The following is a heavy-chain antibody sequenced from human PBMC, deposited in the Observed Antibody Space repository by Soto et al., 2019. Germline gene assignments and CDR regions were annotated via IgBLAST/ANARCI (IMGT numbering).Heavy chain of an antibody. J-gene: IGHJ4*02. CDR1: GGSISGTTYS. Sequence: SETLSLTCAVSGGSISGTTYSWSWIRQPPGKGLEWIGYIYDSGNTYYNPSLKSQFSISVDRSKNQFSLKLSSVTAADTAVYYCARGQGAAAGHSNFDYWGQGALVTVCS. CDR3: ARGQGAAAGHSNFDY. D-gene: IGHD6-13*01. CDR2: IYDSGNT. V-gene: IGHV4-30-2*01.